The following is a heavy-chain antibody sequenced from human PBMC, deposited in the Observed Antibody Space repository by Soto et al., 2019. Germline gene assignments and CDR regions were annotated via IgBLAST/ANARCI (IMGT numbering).Heavy chain of an antibody. V-gene: IGHV4-31*03. Sequence: PLETLSLTCSVSGGSISSGGYYWSWIRQHPGKGLEWIGYIYYSGSTYYNPSLKSRVTISVDTSKNQFSLKLSSVTAADTALYYCARAPEYRLPIVAYWGQGTLVTVSS. CDR3: ARAPEYRLPIVAY. CDR1: GGSISSGGYY. J-gene: IGHJ4*02. D-gene: IGHD5-12*01. CDR2: IYYSGST.